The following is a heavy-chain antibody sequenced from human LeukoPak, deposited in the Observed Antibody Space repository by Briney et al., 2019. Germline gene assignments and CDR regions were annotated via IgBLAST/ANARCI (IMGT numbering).Heavy chain of an antibody. CDR1: GFTFSTYS. CDR2: ISSSSSTI. J-gene: IGHJ3*02. Sequence: GGSLRLSCAASGFTFSTYSMNWVRQAPGKGLEWVSYISSSSSTIFYADAVKGRFAISRDNAKNSLYLQMRSLRAEDTAVYYCARDGSQWELLDAFDIWGQGTMVTVSS. D-gene: IGHD1-26*01. V-gene: IGHV3-48*04. CDR3: ARDGSQWELLDAFDI.